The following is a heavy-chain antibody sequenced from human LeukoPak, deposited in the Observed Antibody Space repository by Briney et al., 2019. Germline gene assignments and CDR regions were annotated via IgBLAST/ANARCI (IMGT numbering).Heavy chain of an antibody. CDR2: ISGSGLRT. CDR1: GFTFSSHA. D-gene: IGHD3-22*01. CDR3: AKDRVSMIVVVAFDI. V-gene: IGHV3-23*01. J-gene: IGHJ3*02. Sequence: PGGSLRLSCAASGFTFSSHAMSWVRQAPGKGLEWVSAISGSGLRTYYADSVKGRFTISRDISKNTLYLQMDSLRAEDTAVYYCAKDRVSMIVVVAFDIWGQGTMVTVSS.